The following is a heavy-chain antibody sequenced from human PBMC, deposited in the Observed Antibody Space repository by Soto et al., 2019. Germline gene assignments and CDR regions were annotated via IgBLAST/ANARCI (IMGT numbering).Heavy chain of an antibody. J-gene: IGHJ4*02. V-gene: IGHV3-23*01. Sequence: PGGSLRLSCAVSGFTFSTYAMSWVRQAPGKGLEWVSSISGSGTNTYYADSVKGRFTLSRDNSKNTLYLQMNSLRAEDTAVYYCAKEQAHTYDDTSSIFDHWGQGTVVTVSS. CDR2: ISGSGTNT. CDR1: GFTFSTYA. D-gene: IGHD3-9*01. CDR3: AKEQAHTYDDTSSIFDH.